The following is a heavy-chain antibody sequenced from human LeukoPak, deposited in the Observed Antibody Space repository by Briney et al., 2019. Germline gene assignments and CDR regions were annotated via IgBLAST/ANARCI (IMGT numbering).Heavy chain of an antibody. V-gene: IGHV3-23*01. J-gene: IGHJ3*02. CDR1: GFSFSSYA. CDR2: ISGSGGST. D-gene: IGHD2-15*01. Sequence: GGSLTLSCAASGFSFSSYAMSWIRQAPGKGLEWVLAISGSGGSTYYADSVKGRFTISRDNSKNTLYLQMNSLRAEDTAVYYCAKDRGCSGGSCYSVGAWDIWGQGTMVSVS. CDR3: AKDRGCSGGSCYSVGAWDI.